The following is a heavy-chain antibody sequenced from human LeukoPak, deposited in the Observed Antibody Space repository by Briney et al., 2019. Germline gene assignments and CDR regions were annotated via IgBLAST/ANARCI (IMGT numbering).Heavy chain of an antibody. D-gene: IGHD3-10*01. J-gene: IGHJ4*01. V-gene: IGHV3-23*01. Sequence: PGGSLRLSCAASGFTFSSYAMTWVRQAPGKGLEWVSSISGSDGSTYYADSVKGRFTISRDNSKNTLYLQMNSLRAEDTAVYYCAYMRGLYYGIDYWGQGTLVSGSS. CDR3: AYMRGLYYGIDY. CDR1: GFTFSSYA. CDR2: ISGSDGST.